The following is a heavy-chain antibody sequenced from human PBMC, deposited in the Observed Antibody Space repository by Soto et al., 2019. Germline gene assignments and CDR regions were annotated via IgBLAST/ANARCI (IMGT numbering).Heavy chain of an antibody. V-gene: IGHV3-30*18. CDR3: AKTITTIGVSSTGRGALLDN. Sequence: QVQLVESGGSVVQPGGSLRLSCAASGFTFSVFGMHWVRQAPGKGLEWVAVISNDGNSEHYADSVKGRFTISRDNSKNTFYLQMNSLSVEDTAVYYCAKTITTIGVSSTGRGALLDNWGQGILVSVSS. J-gene: IGHJ4*02. CDR2: ISNDGNSE. CDR1: GFTFSVFG. D-gene: IGHD3-3*01.